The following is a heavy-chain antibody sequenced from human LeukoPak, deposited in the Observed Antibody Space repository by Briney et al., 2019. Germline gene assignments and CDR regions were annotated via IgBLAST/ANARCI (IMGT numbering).Heavy chain of an antibody. J-gene: IGHJ4*02. D-gene: IGHD3-22*01. CDR3: AKXFLVTTAFFDY. V-gene: IGHV3-23*01. CDR2: ISGSGGST. CDR1: GFTFSSYS. Sequence: GGSLRLSCAASGFTFSSYSMNWVRQAPGKGLEWVSAISGSGGSTYYADSVKGRFTISRDNSKNTLYLQMNSLRAEDTAVYYCAKXFLVTTAFFDYWGQGTLVTVSS.